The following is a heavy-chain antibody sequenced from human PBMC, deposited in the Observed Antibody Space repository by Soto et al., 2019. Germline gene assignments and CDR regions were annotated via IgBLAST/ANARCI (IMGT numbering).Heavy chain of an antibody. V-gene: IGHV1-46*01. J-gene: IGHJ4*02. CDR2: INPSGGST. D-gene: IGHD5-18*01. CDR3: ARVRGTAMALYYFDY. CDR1: GYTFTSYY. Sequence: ASVKVSCKASGYTFTSYYMHWVRQAPGQGLEWMGIINPSGGSTSYAQKFQDRVTMTRDTSTSTVYMELSSLRSEDTAVYYCARVRGTAMALYYFDYWGQGTLVTVSS.